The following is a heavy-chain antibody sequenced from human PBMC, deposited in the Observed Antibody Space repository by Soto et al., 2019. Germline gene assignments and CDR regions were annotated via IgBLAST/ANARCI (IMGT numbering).Heavy chain of an antibody. D-gene: IGHD1-1*01. J-gene: IGHJ6*02. Sequence: SETRSLTCAVSGGSISSGGYSWSWIRQPPGKGLEWIGYIYYSGITDYNPSLKSRVTMSVDTSKNQFSLKLSSVTAADTAVYYCARLAGTSVYYYYGMDVWGQGTTVTVSS. CDR2: IYYSGIT. CDR1: GGSISSGGYS. V-gene: IGHV4-61*08. CDR3: ARLAGTSVYYYYGMDV.